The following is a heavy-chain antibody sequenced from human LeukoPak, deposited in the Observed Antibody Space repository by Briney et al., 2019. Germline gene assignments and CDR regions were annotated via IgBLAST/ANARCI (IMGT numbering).Heavy chain of an antibody. J-gene: IGHJ6*03. CDR1: GGSISSYY. Sequence: KPSETLSLTCTVSGGSISSYYWSWIRQPAGKGLEWIGRIYTSGSTNYNPSLKSRVTMSVDTSKNQFSLKLSSVAAADTAVYHCARVGYDIVYYYYYMDVWGKGTTVTVSS. D-gene: IGHD3-9*01. CDR3: ARVGYDIVYYYYYMDV. CDR2: IYTSGST. V-gene: IGHV4-4*07.